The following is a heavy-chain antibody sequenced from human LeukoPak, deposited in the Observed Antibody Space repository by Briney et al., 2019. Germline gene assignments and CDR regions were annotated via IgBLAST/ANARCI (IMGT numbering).Heavy chain of an antibody. CDR1: GYTFTSYG. Sequence: GASVKVSCKASGYTFTSYGISWVRQAPGQGLEWMGWISAYNGNTNYAQKFQGRVTMTRDTSISTAYMELSRLRSDDTAVYYCARGGHDYGFLGYWGQGTLVTVSS. D-gene: IGHD4-17*01. CDR3: ARGGHDYGFLGY. J-gene: IGHJ4*02. CDR2: ISAYNGNT. V-gene: IGHV1-18*01.